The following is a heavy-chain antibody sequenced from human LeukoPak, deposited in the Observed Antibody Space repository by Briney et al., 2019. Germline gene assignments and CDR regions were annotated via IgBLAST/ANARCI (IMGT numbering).Heavy chain of an antibody. Sequence: GASVKVSCKASGYTFTSYGISRVRQAPGQGLEWMGWISAYNGNTNYAQKLQGRVTMTTDTSTSTAYMELRSLRSDDTAVYYCATTTLDYGLPLPLDYWGQGTLVTVSS. CDR1: GYTFTSYG. V-gene: IGHV1-18*01. CDR3: ATTTLDYGLPLPLDY. CDR2: ISAYNGNT. D-gene: IGHD4-17*01. J-gene: IGHJ4*02.